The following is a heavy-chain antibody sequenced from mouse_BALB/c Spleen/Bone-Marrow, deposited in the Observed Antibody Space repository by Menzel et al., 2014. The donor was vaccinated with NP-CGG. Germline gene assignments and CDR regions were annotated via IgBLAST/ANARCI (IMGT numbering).Heavy chain of an antibody. CDR2: IYPSDNYT. J-gene: IGHJ2*01. D-gene: IGHD2-3*01. CDR3: TRTYEYFHY. V-gene: IGHV1-69*02. CDR1: GYTFTSYW. Sequence: QVQLQQSEAELVRPGASVKLSCKASGYTFTSYWINWVKQRPGQGLEWIGNIYPSDNYTNYNQKFKDKATLTVDKSSSTAYMQLSSPTSEDSAVYYCTRTYEYFHYWGQGTTLTVSS.